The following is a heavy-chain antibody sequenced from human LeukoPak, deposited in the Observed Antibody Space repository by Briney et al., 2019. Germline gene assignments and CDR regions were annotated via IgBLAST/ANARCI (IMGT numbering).Heavy chain of an antibody. CDR2: IYYSGST. D-gene: IGHD6-13*01. V-gene: IGHV4-39*01. CDR1: GGSISSSRYY. Sequence: SETLSLTCTVSGGSISSSRYYWGWIRQPPGKGLGWIGSIYYSGSTYYNPSLKSRVTISVDTSKNQFSQKLSSVTAADTAVYYCARHVVAAAFDPWGQGTLVTVSS. J-gene: IGHJ5*02. CDR3: ARHVVAAAFDP.